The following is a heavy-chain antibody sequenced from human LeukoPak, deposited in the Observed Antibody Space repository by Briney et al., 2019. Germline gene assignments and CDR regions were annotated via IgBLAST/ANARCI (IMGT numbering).Heavy chain of an antibody. Sequence: SETLSLTCTVSGYSISSSYYWGWIRQPPGKGLEWIGSIYYSGSTYYNPSLKSRVTISVDTSKNQFSLKLSSVTAADTAVYYCAGHTAMVAPFDYWGQGTLVTVSS. CDR3: AGHTAMVAPFDY. CDR1: GYSISSSYY. CDR2: IYYSGST. D-gene: IGHD5-18*01. V-gene: IGHV4-39*01. J-gene: IGHJ4*02.